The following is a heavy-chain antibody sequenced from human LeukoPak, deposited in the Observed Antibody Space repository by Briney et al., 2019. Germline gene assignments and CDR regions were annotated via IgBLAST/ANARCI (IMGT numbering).Heavy chain of an antibody. V-gene: IGHV3-33*01. Sequence: GGSLRLSCAASGFTFSSYGMHWVRQAPGKGLEWVAVIWYDGSNKYYADSVKGRFTISRDNSKNTLYLQMNSLRAEDTAVYYCARGGSGGDEAFDIWGQGTMVTVSS. D-gene: IGHD4-17*01. CDR2: IWYDGSNK. CDR1: GFTFSSYG. CDR3: ARGGSGGDEAFDI. J-gene: IGHJ3*02.